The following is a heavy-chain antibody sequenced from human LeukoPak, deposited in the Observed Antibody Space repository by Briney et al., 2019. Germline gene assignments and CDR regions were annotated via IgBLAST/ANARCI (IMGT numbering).Heavy chain of an antibody. D-gene: IGHD3-10*01. J-gene: IGHJ4*02. CDR2: INPNSGGT. V-gene: IGHV1-2*02. CDR1: GYTFNGYY. Sequence: ASVKVSCKASGYTFNGYYMHWVRQASGQGLEWRGWINPNSGGTNYAQKLQGRGNMTRDTSISTAYMELSRLRSDDTAVYYCATDPGPYGSGSYLVDYWGQGTLVTVSS. CDR3: ATDPGPYGSGSYLVDY.